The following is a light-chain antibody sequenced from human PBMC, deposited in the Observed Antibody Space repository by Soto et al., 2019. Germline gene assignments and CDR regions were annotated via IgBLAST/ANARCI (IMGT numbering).Light chain of an antibody. CDR1: QSVSSSY. J-gene: IGKJ4*01. CDR2: GAS. V-gene: IGKV3-20*01. CDR3: QQYGSSPLT. Sequence: EIVLTQSPGTLSLSPGERATLSCRASQSVSSSYLAWYQQKPRQAPRLLIYGASSRATGIPDRFSGSGSGTDFPLTISRLEPEDFAVYYCQQYGSSPLTFGGGTKVEIK.